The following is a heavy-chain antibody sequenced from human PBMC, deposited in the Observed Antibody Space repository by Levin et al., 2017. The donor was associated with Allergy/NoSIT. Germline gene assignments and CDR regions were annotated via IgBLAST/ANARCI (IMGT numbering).Heavy chain of an antibody. Sequence: GESLKISCAASGFTFSSYSMNWVRQAPGKGLEWVSSISSSSSYIYYADSVKGRFTISRDNAKNSLYLQMNSLRAEDTAVYYCARVRSLPEVVADYWGQGTLVTVSS. CDR2: ISSSSSYI. V-gene: IGHV3-21*01. J-gene: IGHJ4*02. CDR1: GFTFSSYS. CDR3: ARVRSLPEVVADY. D-gene: IGHD2-15*01.